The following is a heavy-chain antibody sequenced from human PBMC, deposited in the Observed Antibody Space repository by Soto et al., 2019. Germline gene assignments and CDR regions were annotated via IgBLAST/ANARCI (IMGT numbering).Heavy chain of an antibody. CDR2: ISPDGGRT. D-gene: IGHD3-9*01. CDR3: ILTGYQNWFDP. J-gene: IGHJ5*02. CDR1: GYTFTTYY. V-gene: IGHV1-46*01. Sequence: ASVKVSCKASGYTFTTYYMHWVRQAPGQGLEWMGIISPDGGRTSYAQKFQGRVTMTRDTSTSTVYMELSSLRSEDTAVYYDILTGYQNWFDPWGQGTLVTVSS.